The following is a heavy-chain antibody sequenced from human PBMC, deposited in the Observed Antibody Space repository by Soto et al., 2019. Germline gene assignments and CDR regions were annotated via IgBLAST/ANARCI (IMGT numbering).Heavy chain of an antibody. CDR3: ARDNPDILTGYFWFDP. Sequence: QVQLVQSGAEVKKPGASVKVSCKASGYTFTSYGISWVRQAPGQGLEWMGWISAYNGNTNYAQKLQGRVTMTTDTSTSTAYMELRSLRSDDTAVYHCARDNPDILTGYFWFDPWGQGTLVTVSS. CDR1: GYTFTSYG. J-gene: IGHJ5*02. D-gene: IGHD3-9*01. CDR2: ISAYNGNT. V-gene: IGHV1-18*01.